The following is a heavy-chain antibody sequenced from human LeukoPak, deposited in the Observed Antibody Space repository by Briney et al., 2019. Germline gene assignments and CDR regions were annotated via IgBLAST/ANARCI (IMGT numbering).Heavy chain of an antibody. V-gene: IGHV4-38-2*02. D-gene: IGHD3-3*01. CDR2: IYHSGST. CDR1: GYSISSGYY. Sequence: NPSETLSLTCTVSGYSISSGYYWGWIRQPPGKGLEWIGSIYHSGSTYYNPSLKSRVTISVDTSKNQFSLKLSSVTAAGTAVYYCARVRITIFGVVYYYMDVWGKGTTVTVSS. J-gene: IGHJ6*03. CDR3: ARVRITIFGVVYYYMDV.